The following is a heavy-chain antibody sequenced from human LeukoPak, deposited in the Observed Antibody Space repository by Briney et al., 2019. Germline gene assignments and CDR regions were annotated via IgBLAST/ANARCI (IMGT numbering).Heavy chain of an antibody. CDR1: GYTFTDYY. J-gene: IGHJ4*02. CDR2: INPNSGAT. Sequence: ASVKVSCKASGYTFTDYYIHWVRQAPGQGLEWMGWINPNSGATNYAQKFQDRVTMTRDMSITTLYMALTSLRSDDTAVFYCARDDPLFDFWGQGTLVTVSS. V-gene: IGHV1-2*02. CDR3: ARDDPLFDF.